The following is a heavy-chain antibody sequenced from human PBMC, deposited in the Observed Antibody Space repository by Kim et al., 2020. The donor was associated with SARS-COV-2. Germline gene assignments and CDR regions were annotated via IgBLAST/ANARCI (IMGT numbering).Heavy chain of an antibody. CDR2: IYYSGST. Sequence: SETLSLTCTVSGGSISSYYWSWIRQPPGKGLEWIGYIYYSGSTNYNPSLKSRVTISVDTSKNQFSLKLSSVTAADTAVYYCASWGMTSPTYFDYWGQGTLVTVSS. J-gene: IGHJ4*02. V-gene: IGHV4-59*01. CDR3: ASWGMTSPTYFDY. CDR1: GGSISSYY. D-gene: IGHD3-16*01.